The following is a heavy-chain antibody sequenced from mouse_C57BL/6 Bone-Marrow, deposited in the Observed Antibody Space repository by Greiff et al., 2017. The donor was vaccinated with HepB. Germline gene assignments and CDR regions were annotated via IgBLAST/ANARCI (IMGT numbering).Heavy chain of an antibody. CDR1: GFTFSDYG. D-gene: IGHD1-1*01. J-gene: IGHJ4*01. Sequence: EVKLMESGGGLVKPGGSLKLSCAASGFTFSDYGMHWVRQAPEKGLEWVAYISSGSRTIYYADTVKGRFTISRDNAKNTLFLQMTSLRSEDTAMYYCARFITTVVATRRYAMDYWGQGTSVTVSS. V-gene: IGHV5-17*01. CDR2: ISSGSRTI. CDR3: ARFITTVVATRRYAMDY.